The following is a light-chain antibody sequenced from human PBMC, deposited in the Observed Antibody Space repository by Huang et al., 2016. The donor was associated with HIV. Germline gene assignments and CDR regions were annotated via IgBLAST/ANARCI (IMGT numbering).Light chain of an antibody. CDR2: SAS. CDR3: QQSYTTS. V-gene: IGKV1-39*01. Sequence: DIQMTQSPSSLSASVGDRITITCRASQSISSYLNWYQQKPGEAPKVLIYSASTLHSGVPPRFSGSGSGTEFTLTINSLQREDFTTYYCQQSYTTSFGGGTKVEI. J-gene: IGKJ4*01. CDR1: QSISSY.